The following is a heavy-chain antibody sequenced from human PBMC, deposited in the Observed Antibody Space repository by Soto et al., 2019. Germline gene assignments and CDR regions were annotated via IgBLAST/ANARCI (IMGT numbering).Heavy chain of an antibody. CDR2: VFHTGIT. J-gene: IGHJ4*02. CDR3: AADYGDFKTLL. Sequence: PSETLSLTCTVSGASISQTYFYWAWIRQPPGKGLEWLGSVFHTGITTYNPSLNSRVTVSMDTSKDQFSLNLSSVTAADTAIYYCAADYGDFKTLLWGQGTLVTVSS. D-gene: IGHD4-17*01. V-gene: IGHV4-39*01. CDR1: GASISQTYFY.